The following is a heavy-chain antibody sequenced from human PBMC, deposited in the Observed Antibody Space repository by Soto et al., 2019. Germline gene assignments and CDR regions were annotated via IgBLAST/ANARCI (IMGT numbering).Heavy chain of an antibody. D-gene: IGHD2-15*01. Sequence: QVQLVESGGGVVQPGRSPRLSCAASGFTFSSYGMHWVRQAPGKGLEWVAVIWYDGSNKYYADSVKGRFTISRDNSKNTLYLQMNSLRAEDTAVYYCARDTAPTYCSGGSCYLSDYYGMDVWGQGTTVTVSS. CDR2: IWYDGSNK. CDR3: ARDTAPTYCSGGSCYLSDYYGMDV. V-gene: IGHV3-33*01. J-gene: IGHJ6*02. CDR1: GFTFSSYG.